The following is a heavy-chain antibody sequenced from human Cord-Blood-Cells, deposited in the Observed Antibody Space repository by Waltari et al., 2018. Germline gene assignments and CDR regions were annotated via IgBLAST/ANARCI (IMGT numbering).Heavy chain of an antibody. Sequence: QVQLVPSGAEVNKPVASVKVSCKASGYTVTSYGISWVRQAPGQGLEWMGWISAYNGNTNYAQKLQGRVTMNTDTSTSTAYMELRSLRSDDTAVYYCARDRRVRGVIPGSYYYYGMDVWGQGTTVTVSS. CDR3: ARDRRVRGVIPGSYYYYGMDV. J-gene: IGHJ6*02. CDR2: ISAYNGNT. V-gene: IGHV1-18*04. D-gene: IGHD3-10*01. CDR1: GYTVTSYG.